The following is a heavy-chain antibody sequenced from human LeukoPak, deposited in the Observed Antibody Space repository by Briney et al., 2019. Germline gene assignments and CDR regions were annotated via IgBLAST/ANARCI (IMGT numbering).Heavy chain of an antibody. V-gene: IGHV1-24*01. D-gene: IGHD6-19*01. CDR3: ATLPGGWLVQDY. J-gene: IGHJ4*02. CDR1: GYTLTELS. CDR2: FDPEDGET. Sequence: ASVKVSCKVSGYTLTELSMHWVRHAPGKGLEWMGGFDPEDGETIYAQKFQGRVTMSEDTSTDTAYMELSSLRSEDTAVYYCATLPGGWLVQDYWGQGTLVTVSS.